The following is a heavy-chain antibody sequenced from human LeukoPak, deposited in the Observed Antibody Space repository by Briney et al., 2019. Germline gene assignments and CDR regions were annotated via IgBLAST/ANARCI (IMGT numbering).Heavy chain of an antibody. CDR3: ARATNSGSYDSTPYWYFDL. CDR1: GYTFTGYY. CDR2: IIPIFGTA. V-gene: IGHV1-69*13. D-gene: IGHD1-26*01. J-gene: IGHJ2*01. Sequence: GASVKVSCKASGYTFTGYYMHWVRQAPGQGLEWMGGIIPIFGTANYAQKFQGRVTITADESTSTAYMELSSLRSEDTAVYYCARATNSGSYDSTPYWYFDLWGRGTLVTVSS.